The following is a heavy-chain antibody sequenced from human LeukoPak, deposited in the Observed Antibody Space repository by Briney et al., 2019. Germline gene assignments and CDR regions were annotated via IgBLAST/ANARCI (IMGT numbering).Heavy chain of an antibody. Sequence: SETLSLTCTVSGVSISSSTYYWGWIRQPPGKGLEWIGSIYYSGSTYYNPSLKSRVTISVDTSRNQFSLRLRSVTAADTAVYFCARGAAGTGAADYWGQGTLVTVSS. CDR2: IYYSGST. J-gene: IGHJ4*02. V-gene: IGHV4-39*07. D-gene: IGHD6-13*01. CDR1: GVSISSSTYY. CDR3: ARGAAGTGAADY.